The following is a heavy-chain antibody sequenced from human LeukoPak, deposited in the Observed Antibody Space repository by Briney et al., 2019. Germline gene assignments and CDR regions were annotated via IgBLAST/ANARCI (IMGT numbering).Heavy chain of an antibody. Sequence: GGSLRLSCAASGFTVSSNSMSWVRQAPGKGLEWVSVIYSDVGTDYADSVKGRFTISRDNSKNTLYLQMDSLRAEDTAVYYCARAHGGTTIRYWGQGTLVTVSS. CDR2: IYSDVGT. V-gene: IGHV3-53*01. CDR1: GFTVSSNS. D-gene: IGHD4-23*01. CDR3: ARAHGGTTIRY. J-gene: IGHJ4*02.